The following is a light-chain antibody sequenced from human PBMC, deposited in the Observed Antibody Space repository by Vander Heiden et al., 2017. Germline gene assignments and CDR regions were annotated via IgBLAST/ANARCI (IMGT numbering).Light chain of an antibody. J-gene: IGKJ1*01. Sequence: DIVMTQSPDSLAVSLGERATINCKSSPSVLYSSNNKNYLAWYQQKPGQPPKLLIYWASTRESGVPDRFSGSGSGTDFTLTISILQAEDVAVYYCQQYYSTPRTFGQGTKVEIK. CDR3: QQYYSTPRT. V-gene: IGKV4-1*01. CDR1: PSVLYSSNNKNY. CDR2: WAS.